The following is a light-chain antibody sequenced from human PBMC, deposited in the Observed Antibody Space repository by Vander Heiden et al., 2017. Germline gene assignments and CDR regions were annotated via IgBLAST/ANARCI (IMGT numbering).Light chain of an antibody. J-gene: IGKJ4*01. Sequence: EIVMTQSPATLSVSPGERATPSCRASQSVSSNLAWYQQNPGQAPRLLIYGASIRATGIPARFSGSGSGTEFTLTISILQSEDFAVYYCQQYNNWPPLTFGGGTKVEIK. CDR3: QQYNNWPPLT. CDR2: GAS. V-gene: IGKV3D-15*03. CDR1: QSVSSN.